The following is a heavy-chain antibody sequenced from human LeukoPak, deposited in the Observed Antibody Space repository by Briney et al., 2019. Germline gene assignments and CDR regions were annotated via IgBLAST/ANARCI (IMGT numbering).Heavy chain of an antibody. CDR1: GITFGDYG. V-gene: IGHV3-7*04. CDR2: IKQDGSKK. CDR3: TRVGYIDKGIDY. Sequence: GGSLRLSCKASGITFGDYGVSWFRQAPGKGLEWVANIKQDGSKKSYVDSVKGRFTISRDNAKNSLYLQMNSLRAEDTAIYYCTRVGYIDKGIDYWGQGTLVTVSS. D-gene: IGHD5-24*01. J-gene: IGHJ4*02.